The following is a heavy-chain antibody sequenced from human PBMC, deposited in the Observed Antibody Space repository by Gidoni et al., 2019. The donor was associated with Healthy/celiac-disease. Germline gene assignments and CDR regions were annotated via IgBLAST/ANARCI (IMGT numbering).Heavy chain of an antibody. CDR1: GFTFSSYA. Sequence: EVQLLESGGGLVQPGGSLRLSCAASGFTFSSYAMSWVRQAPGKGLEWVSAISGSGGSTYYADSAKGRFTISRDNSKNTLYLQMNSLRAEDTAVYYCATDDITMVRGVITTYWYFDLWGRGTLVTVSS. CDR3: ATDDITMVRGVITTYWYFDL. V-gene: IGHV3-23*01. D-gene: IGHD3-10*01. CDR2: ISGSGGST. J-gene: IGHJ2*01.